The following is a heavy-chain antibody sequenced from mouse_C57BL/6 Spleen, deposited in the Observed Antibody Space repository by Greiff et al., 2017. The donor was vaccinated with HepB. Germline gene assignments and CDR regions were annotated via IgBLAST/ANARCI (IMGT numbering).Heavy chain of an antibody. D-gene: IGHD4-1*01. CDR3: TRAGPGAMDY. J-gene: IGHJ4*01. V-gene: IGHV1-15*01. CDR1: GYTFTDYE. CDR2: IDPETGGT. Sequence: QVQLQQSGAELVRPGASVTLSCKASGYTFTDYEMHWVKQTPVHGLEWIGAIDPETGGTAYNQKFKGKAILTADKSSSTAYMELRSLTSEDSAVYYCTRAGPGAMDYWGQGTSVTVSS.